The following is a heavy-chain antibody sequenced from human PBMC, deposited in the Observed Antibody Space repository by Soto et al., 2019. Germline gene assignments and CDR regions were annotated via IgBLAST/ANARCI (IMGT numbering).Heavy chain of an antibody. CDR2: INPSGGST. V-gene: IGHV1-46*01. CDR1: GYTFTSYY. D-gene: IGHD3-16*02. Sequence: QVQLVQSGAEVKKPGASVKVSCKASGYTFTSYYMHWVRQAPGQGLEWMGIINPSGGSTSYAQKFQGRVNMTRDTSTSTVYMELSSLRSEDTAVYYCARGLPDMITFGGVIVRGWFDPWGQGTLVTVSS. J-gene: IGHJ5*02. CDR3: ARGLPDMITFGGVIVRGWFDP.